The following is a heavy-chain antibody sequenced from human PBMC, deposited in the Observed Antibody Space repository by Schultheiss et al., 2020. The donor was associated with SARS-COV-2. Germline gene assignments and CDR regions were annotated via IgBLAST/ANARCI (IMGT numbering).Heavy chain of an antibody. CDR2: ISSSGSTI. Sequence: GESLKISCAASGFTFSSYEMNWVRQAPGKGLEWVSYISSSGSTIYYADSVKGRFTISRDNSKNTLYLQMNSLRAEDTAVYYCAREFARAFDHWAQGTLVTVSS. CDR3: AREFARAFDH. CDR1: GFTFSSYE. V-gene: IGHV3-48*03. J-gene: IGHJ4*02.